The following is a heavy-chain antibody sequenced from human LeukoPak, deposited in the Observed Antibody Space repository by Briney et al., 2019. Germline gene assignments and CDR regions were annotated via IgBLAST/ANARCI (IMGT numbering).Heavy chain of an antibody. CDR1: GYTFTGYY. J-gene: IGHJ4*02. D-gene: IGHD2-2*01. Sequence: ASVKVSCKASGYTFTGYYMHWVRQAPGQGLEWMGWINPNSGGTNYAQTFQGRVTMTRDTSISTAYMELSRLRSDDTAVYYCARDQRAIGTSCPLGYWGQGTLVTVSS. CDR3: ARDQRAIGTSCPLGY. CDR2: INPNSGGT. V-gene: IGHV1-2*02.